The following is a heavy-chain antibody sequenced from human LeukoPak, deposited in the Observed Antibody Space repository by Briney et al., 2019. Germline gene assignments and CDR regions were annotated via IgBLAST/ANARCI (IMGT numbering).Heavy chain of an antibody. CDR1: GFTFSDYY. D-gene: IGHD5-18*01. Sequence: GGSLRLSCAASGFTFSDYYMSWIRQAPGKGLEWVSYISSSSSYTNYADSVRGRFTISRDNAKNSLYLQMNSLRAEDTAVYYCPRNVDTANGYWGQGTLVTVSS. CDR2: ISSSSSYT. CDR3: PRNVDTANGY. J-gene: IGHJ4*02. V-gene: IGHV3-11*06.